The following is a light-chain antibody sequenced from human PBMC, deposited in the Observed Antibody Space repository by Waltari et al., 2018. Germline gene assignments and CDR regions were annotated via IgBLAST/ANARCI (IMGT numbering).Light chain of an antibody. CDR1: QSIGRS. V-gene: IGKV3-20*01. Sequence: EIMLTQSPGTLSLSPGERATLSCRTSQSIGRSLAWYQQKPGQAPRLLIYGVSSRATDLPDRFSGSGSGTDFSLTINRLEPEDSALYYCQHYVRLPVTFGQGTKVEIK. J-gene: IGKJ1*01. CDR3: QHYVRLPVT. CDR2: GVS.